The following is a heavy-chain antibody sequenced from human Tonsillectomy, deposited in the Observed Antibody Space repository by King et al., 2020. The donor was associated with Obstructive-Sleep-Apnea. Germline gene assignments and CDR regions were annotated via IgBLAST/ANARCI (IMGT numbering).Heavy chain of an antibody. D-gene: IGHD3-16*01. Sequence: VQLVESGGGLVKPGGSLRLSCAASGFTFSSYSMNWVRPAPGKGLEWVSSISSSSSYIYYADSVKGRFTISRDNAKNSLYLQMNSLRAEDTAVYYCARVLWVDYYYYGMDVWGQGTTVTVSS. CDR2: ISSSSSYI. CDR3: ARVLWVDYYYYGMDV. CDR1: GFTFSSYS. J-gene: IGHJ6*02. V-gene: IGHV3-21*01.